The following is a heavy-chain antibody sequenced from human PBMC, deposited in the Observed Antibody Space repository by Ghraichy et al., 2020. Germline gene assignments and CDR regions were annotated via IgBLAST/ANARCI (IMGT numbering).Heavy chain of an antibody. J-gene: IGHJ6*02. CDR1: GFTFSSYW. D-gene: IGHD3-9*01. V-gene: IGHV3-74*01. CDR2: INSDGSST. CDR3: ARDLAYYDILTGYYYYYGMDV. Sequence: RGSLRLSCAASGFTFSSYWMHWVRQAPGKGLVWVSRINSDGSSTSYADSVKGRFTISRDNAKNTLYLQMNSLRAEDTAVYYCARDLAYYDILTGYYYYYGMDVWGQGTTVTVSS.